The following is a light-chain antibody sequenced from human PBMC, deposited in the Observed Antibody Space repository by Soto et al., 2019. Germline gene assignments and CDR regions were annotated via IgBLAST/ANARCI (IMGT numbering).Light chain of an antibody. Sequence: QAVVTQPPSVSGAPGQRVTISCTGSSSNIGAGYDVHWYQQLPGTAPKVLIYGNNNRPSGVPDRFSGSKSGTSASLAITGLQAEDEADYYCQSFDSSLSGVVFGGGTKVTVL. J-gene: IGLJ2*01. CDR1: SSNIGAGYD. CDR2: GNN. CDR3: QSFDSSLSGVV. V-gene: IGLV1-40*01.